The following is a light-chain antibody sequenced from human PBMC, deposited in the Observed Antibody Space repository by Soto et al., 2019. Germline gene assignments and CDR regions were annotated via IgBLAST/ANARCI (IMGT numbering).Light chain of an antibody. CDR2: QAS. CDR3: QHYLNFPIT. CDR1: QSIINC. Sequence: DIQMTQSTSTRSASVGDRVTVTGRASQSIINCLAWYQQKPGKAPRFLIHQASVLETGVQSRFSGSGSETEFALTINSLQPGDFGVYYCQHYLNFPITFGQGTRLEIK. J-gene: IGKJ5*01. V-gene: IGKV1-5*03.